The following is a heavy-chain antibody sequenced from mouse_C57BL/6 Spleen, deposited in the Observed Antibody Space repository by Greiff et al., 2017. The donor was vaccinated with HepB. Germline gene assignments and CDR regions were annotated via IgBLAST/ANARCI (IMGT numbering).Heavy chain of an antibody. D-gene: IGHD2-1*01. Sequence: QVQLQQSGAELVMPGASVKLSCKASGYTFTSYWMHWVKQRPGQGLEWIGEIDPSDSYTNYNQKFKGKSTLTVDKSSSTAYMQLSSLTSEDSAVYYCARKEDGNYSFAYWGQGTLVTVSA. CDR3: ARKEDGNYSFAY. V-gene: IGHV1-69*01. J-gene: IGHJ3*01. CDR1: GYTFTSYW. CDR2: IDPSDSYT.